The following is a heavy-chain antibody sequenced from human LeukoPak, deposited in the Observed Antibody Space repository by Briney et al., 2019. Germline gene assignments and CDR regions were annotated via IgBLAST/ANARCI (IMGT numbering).Heavy chain of an antibody. CDR2: INPNSGGT. CDR3: ARTRSSWQPKSAFDI. D-gene: IGHD6-13*01. V-gene: IGHV1-2*02. CDR1: GYIFTGYY. J-gene: IGHJ3*02. Sequence: ASVKVSCKSSGYIFTGYYMQWVRQAPGQGLEWMGWINPNSGGTNYAQKFQGRVTMTRDTSISTAYMELSRLRSDDTAVYYCARTRSSWQPKSAFDIWGQGTMVTVSS.